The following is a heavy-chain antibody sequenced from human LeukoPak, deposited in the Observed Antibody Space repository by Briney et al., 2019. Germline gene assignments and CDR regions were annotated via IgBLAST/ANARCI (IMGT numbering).Heavy chain of an antibody. Sequence: PGGSLRLSCAASGFTVSSNYMSWVRQAPGKGLEWVSVIYNGGSTYYADSVKGRFTISRDNSKNTLYLQMNSLRAEDTAVYYCARERQYYFDYWGRGTLVTVSS. CDR1: GFTVSSNY. CDR2: IYNGGST. CDR3: ARERQYYFDY. V-gene: IGHV3-53*01. J-gene: IGHJ4*02.